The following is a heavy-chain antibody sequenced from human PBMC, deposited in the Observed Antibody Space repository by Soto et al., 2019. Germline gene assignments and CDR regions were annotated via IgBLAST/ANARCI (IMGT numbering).Heavy chain of an antibody. CDR2: INHSGST. J-gene: IGHJ6*02. V-gene: IGHV4-34*01. Sequence: SETLSLTCAVYGGSFSGYYWSWIRQPPGKGLEWIGEINHSGSTNYNPSLKSRVTISVDTSKNQFSLKLSSVTAADTAGYYCARGHYSGPYYYGMDVWGQGTTVTISS. CDR3: ARGHYSGPYYYGMDV. D-gene: IGHD1-26*01. CDR1: GGSFSGYY.